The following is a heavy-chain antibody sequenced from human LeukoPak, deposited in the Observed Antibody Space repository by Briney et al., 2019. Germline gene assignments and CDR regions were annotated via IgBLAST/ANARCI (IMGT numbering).Heavy chain of an antibody. CDR1: GFTFSSYA. CDR2: ISYDGSNK. D-gene: IGHD6-19*01. V-gene: IGHV3-30-3*01. J-gene: IGHJ4*02. Sequence: GGSLRLSCAASGFTFSSYAMHRVRQAPGKGLEWVAVISYDGSNKYYADSVKGRFTISRNNSKNTLYLQMNSLRAEDTAVYYCAREGIAVAYDYWGQGTLVTVSS. CDR3: AREGIAVAYDY.